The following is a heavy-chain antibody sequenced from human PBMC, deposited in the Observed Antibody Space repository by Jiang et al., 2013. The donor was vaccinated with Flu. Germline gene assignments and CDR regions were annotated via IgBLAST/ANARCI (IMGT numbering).Heavy chain of an antibody. CDR3: ARGRGSAMLVV. V-gene: IGHV4-59*01. J-gene: IGHJ4*02. D-gene: IGHD3-22*01. Sequence: GPGLVKPSETLSLTCTVSGGSISSYYWTWIRQPPGKGLEWIGYIYYTGSTNYNPSLKSRLTISLDTSKNQFSLNLSSVTAADTAVYYCARGRGSAMLVVWGQGTLVTVSS. CDR1: GGSISSYY. CDR2: IYYTGST.